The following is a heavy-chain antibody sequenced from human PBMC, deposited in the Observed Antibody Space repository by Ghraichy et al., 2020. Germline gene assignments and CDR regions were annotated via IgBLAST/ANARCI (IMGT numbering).Heavy chain of an antibody. CDR3: ARDYLPLYYYYYGMDV. V-gene: IGHV1-46*01. CDR1: GYTFTSYY. J-gene: IGHJ6*02. Sequence: ASVKVSCKASGYTFTSYYMHWVRQAPGQGLEWMGIINPSGGSTSYAQKFQGRVTMTRDTSTSTVYMELSSLRSEDTAVYYCARDYLPLYYYYYGMDVWGQGTTVTVSS. CDR2: INPSGGST.